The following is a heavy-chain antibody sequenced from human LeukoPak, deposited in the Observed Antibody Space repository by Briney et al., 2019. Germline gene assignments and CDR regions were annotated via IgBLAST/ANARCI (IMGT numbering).Heavy chain of an antibody. V-gene: IGHV3-23*01. J-gene: IGHJ1*01. CDR2: ISGGGEKT. Sequence: PGGSLRLSCSASGFTFDTYAMSWVRQAPGKGLEWVSAISGGGEKTYHADSVQGRFTISRDNSKGTLSLQMNSLRVEDTAIYYCAKGSFALVRGVPSEYFQHWGRGSLVTVSS. D-gene: IGHD3-10*01. CDR3: AKGSFALVRGVPSEYFQH. CDR1: GFTFDTYA.